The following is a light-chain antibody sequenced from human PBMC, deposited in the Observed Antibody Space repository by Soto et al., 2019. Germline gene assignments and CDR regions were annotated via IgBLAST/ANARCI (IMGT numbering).Light chain of an antibody. Sequence: QSALTQPASVSGSPGQSITISCTGTSSDVGAYNRVSWSQQHPGKATKLMIYEVSNRPSGVSDRFSGSKSGNTASLTISGLQPEDEAHYYCPSFTSSNTWVFGGGTKLTVL. J-gene: IGLJ3*02. CDR1: SSDVGAYNR. CDR3: PSFTSSNTWV. V-gene: IGLV2-14*01. CDR2: EVS.